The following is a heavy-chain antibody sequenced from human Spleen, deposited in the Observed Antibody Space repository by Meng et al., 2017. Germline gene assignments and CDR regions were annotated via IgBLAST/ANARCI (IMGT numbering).Heavy chain of an antibody. V-gene: IGHV4-34*01. CDR3: ARGPTTMAHDFDY. Sequence: QIHIHKVVAALLKPSETLYTTCLVQGGSLSDYCLSWNRNHPGKGLEWIGEINHSGSTNYNPSLESRATISVDTSQNNLSLKLRSVTAADSAVYYCARGPTTMAHDFDYWGQGTLVTVSS. D-gene: IGHD4-11*01. J-gene: IGHJ4*02. CDR1: GGSLSDYC. CDR2: INHSGST.